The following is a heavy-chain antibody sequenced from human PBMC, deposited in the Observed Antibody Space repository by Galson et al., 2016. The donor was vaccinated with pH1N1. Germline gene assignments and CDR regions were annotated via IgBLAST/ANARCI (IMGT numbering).Heavy chain of an antibody. V-gene: IGHV5-51*01. CDR3: ARLDRYCSGGSCFSCWFDP. J-gene: IGHJ5*02. CDR2: VYPGDSDI. Sequence: QSGAEVKKPGESLKISCKGSGYNFTNYWIGWVRQMPGKGLEWMGIVYPGDSDIKYSPSFRGQVTIPADKSISTAYLQWSGLRASDTATCWCARLDRYCSGGSCFSCWFDPWGQGTLVTVSS. D-gene: IGHD2-15*01. CDR1: GYNFTNYW.